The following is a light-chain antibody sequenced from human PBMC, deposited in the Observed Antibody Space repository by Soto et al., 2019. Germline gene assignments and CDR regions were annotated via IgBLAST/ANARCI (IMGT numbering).Light chain of an antibody. J-gene: IGKJ1*01. CDR2: DAS. CDR1: QSIRNW. CDR3: QQYNSYSLWT. Sequence: DIQMTQSPSTLSGSVGDRVAITCRASQSIRNWLAWYQQKPGKAPKLLIYDASSLESGVPSRFSGSGSGTEFTLTISSLQPDDFATYYCQQYNSYSLWTFGQGTKV. V-gene: IGKV1-5*01.